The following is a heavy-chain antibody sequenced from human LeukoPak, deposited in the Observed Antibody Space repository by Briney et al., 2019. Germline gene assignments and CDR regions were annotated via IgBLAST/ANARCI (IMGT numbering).Heavy chain of an antibody. Sequence: APVKVSCKASGYTFTGYYMHWVRQAPGQGLEWMGIINPSGGSTSYAQKFQGRVTMTRDTSTSTVYMELSSLRSEDTAVYYCARDLHCSSTSCYTTDSPEYFQHWGQGTLVTVSS. V-gene: IGHV1-46*01. J-gene: IGHJ1*01. CDR2: INPSGGST. D-gene: IGHD2-2*02. CDR3: ARDLHCSSTSCYTTDSPEYFQH. CDR1: GYTFTGYY.